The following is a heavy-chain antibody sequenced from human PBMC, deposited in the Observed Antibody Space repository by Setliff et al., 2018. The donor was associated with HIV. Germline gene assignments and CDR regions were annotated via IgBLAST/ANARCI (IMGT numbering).Heavy chain of an antibody. CDR3: ASYSGSYYFILHY. Sequence: GASVKVSCKASGDTFSSYAISWVRQAPGQGLEWMGGIIPVLGLSYYAQNFQGSVTITADESTSTAYMELSSLRSEDTAVYYCASYSGSYYFILHYWGQGTLVT. V-gene: IGHV1-69*10. CDR2: IIPVLGLS. CDR1: GDTFSSYA. D-gene: IGHD1-26*01. J-gene: IGHJ4*02.